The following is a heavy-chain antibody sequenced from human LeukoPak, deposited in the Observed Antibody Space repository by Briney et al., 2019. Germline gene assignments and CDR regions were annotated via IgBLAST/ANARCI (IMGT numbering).Heavy chain of an antibody. CDR1: GFTFSSYG. J-gene: IGHJ4*02. CDR3: AKDSELEN. V-gene: IGHV3-30*18. Sequence: GRSLRLSCAASGFTFSSYGMHWVRQAPGKGLEWVAVISYDGSNKYYADSVKGRFTISRDNFKNTLYLQMNSLRAEDTAVYYCAKDSELENWGQGTLVTVSS. CDR2: ISYDGSNK. D-gene: IGHD3-3*01.